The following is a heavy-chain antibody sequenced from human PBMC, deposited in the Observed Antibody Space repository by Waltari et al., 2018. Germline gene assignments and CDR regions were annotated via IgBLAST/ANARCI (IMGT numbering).Heavy chain of an antibody. V-gene: IGHV1-69-2*01. J-gene: IGHJ4*02. CDR2: VDPEDGET. D-gene: IGHD2-15*01. Sequence: EVQLVQSGAEVKKPGATVKISCKASGYTFTDYYMHWVQQAPGKGLEWMGRVDPEDGETRYAGKFQGRVTITADTSTDTAYMELSSLRSEDTAVYYCATSTLYCSGGSCSRDYWGQGTLVTVSS. CDR1: GYTFTDYY. CDR3: ATSTLYCSGGSCSRDY.